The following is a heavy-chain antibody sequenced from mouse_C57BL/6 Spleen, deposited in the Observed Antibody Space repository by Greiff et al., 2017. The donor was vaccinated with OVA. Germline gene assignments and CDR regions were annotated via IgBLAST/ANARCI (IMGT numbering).Heavy chain of an antibody. CDR2: IDPKSGGT. V-gene: IGHV1-72*01. Sequence: QVQLQQPGAELVKPGASVKLSCKASGYTFTSYWMHWVKQRPGRGLEWIGRIDPKSGGTKYNEKFKSKATLTVDKPSSTAYMQLSSLASEDSAVYYCARDYVSSYEDYWGQGTTLTVSS. CDR1: GYTFTSYW. CDR3: ARDYVSSYEDY. J-gene: IGHJ2*01. D-gene: IGHD1-1*01.